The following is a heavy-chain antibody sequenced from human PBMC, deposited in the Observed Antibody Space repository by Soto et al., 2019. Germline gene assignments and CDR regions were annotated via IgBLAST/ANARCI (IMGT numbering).Heavy chain of an antibody. D-gene: IGHD1-26*01. CDR3: AKGEGGSYFRRPFIDY. J-gene: IGHJ4*02. CDR2: ISYDGSNK. Sequence: QVQLVESGGGVVQPGRSLRLSCAASGFTFSSYGMHWVRQAPGKGLEWVAVISYDGSNKYYADSVKGRFTISRDNSKNTLYLQMNSLRAEDTAVYYCAKGEGGSYFRRPFIDYWGQGTVVTVSS. CDR1: GFTFSSYG. V-gene: IGHV3-30*18.